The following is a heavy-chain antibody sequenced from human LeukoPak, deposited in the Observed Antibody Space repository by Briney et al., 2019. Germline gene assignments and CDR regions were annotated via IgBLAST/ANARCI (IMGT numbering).Heavy chain of an antibody. CDR3: ARARYSSSSYYYDMDV. V-gene: IGHV4-59*12. J-gene: IGHJ6*02. Sequence: SETLSLTCTVSGGSISSYYWSWIRQPPGKGLEWIGYIYYSGSTYYNPSLKSRVTISVDTSKNHFSLNLTSVTAADTAVYYCARARYSSSSYYYDMDVWGQGTTVTVSS. CDR2: IYYSGST. D-gene: IGHD6-6*01. CDR1: GGSISSYY.